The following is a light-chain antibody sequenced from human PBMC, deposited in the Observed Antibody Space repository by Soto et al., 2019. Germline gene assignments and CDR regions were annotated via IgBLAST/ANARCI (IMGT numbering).Light chain of an antibody. J-gene: IGLJ1*01. CDR1: SSDVGTYNY. CDR3: SSYAGSNNLV. V-gene: IGLV2-8*01. Sequence: QSALTQPPSASGSPGQSVTISCTVTSSDVGTYNYVSWYQQHPGKAPKLMIYEVTKRPSGVPDRFSGSKSGNTASLTVSGLQAEDEADYYCSSYAGSNNLVFGTGTKVTVL. CDR2: EVT.